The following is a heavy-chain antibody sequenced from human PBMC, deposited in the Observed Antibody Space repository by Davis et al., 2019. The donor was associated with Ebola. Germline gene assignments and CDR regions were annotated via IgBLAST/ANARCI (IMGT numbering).Heavy chain of an antibody. D-gene: IGHD3-3*01. CDR1: GGSFSGYY. V-gene: IGHV4-34*01. Sequence: PSETLSLTCAVYGGSFSGYYLSWIRQPPGKGLEWIGKINHSGSTNYNPSLKSRVTISVDTSKNQFSLKLSSVTAADTAVYYCARGLRTLYDFWSRILNNWFDPWGQGTLVTVSS. J-gene: IGHJ5*02. CDR2: INHSGST. CDR3: ARGLRTLYDFWSRILNNWFDP.